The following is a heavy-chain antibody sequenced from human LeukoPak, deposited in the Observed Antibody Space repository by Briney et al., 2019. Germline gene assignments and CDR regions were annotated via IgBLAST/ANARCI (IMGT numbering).Heavy chain of an antibody. Sequence: GGSLRLSCAASGFTLRSTYMSCVRQAPGKGLEWVSVLYSGGSTYYPDSVKGRFTISRDNSKNTLYLQMNSLGAEDTAMYYCALSWGSALDVWGQGTMVTVSS. CDR2: LYSGGST. J-gene: IGHJ3*01. CDR1: GFTLRSTY. D-gene: IGHD3-16*01. V-gene: IGHV3-53*01. CDR3: ALSWGSALDV.